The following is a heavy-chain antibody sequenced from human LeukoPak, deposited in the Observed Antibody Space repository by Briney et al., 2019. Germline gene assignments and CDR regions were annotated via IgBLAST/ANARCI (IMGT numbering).Heavy chain of an antibody. CDR1: GGTFSSSA. Sequence: GASVKVSCKASGGTFSSSAISWVRQAPGQGLEWMGGIIPIFGTANYAQKFQGRVTITTDESTSTAYMELSSLRSEDTAVYYCASSSRSARYYYYYMGVWGKGTTVTVSS. J-gene: IGHJ6*03. CDR2: IIPIFGTA. CDR3: ASSSRSARYYYYYMGV. V-gene: IGHV1-69*05.